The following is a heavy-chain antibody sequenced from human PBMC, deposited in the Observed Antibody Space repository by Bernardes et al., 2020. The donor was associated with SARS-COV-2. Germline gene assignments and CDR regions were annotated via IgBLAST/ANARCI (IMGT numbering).Heavy chain of an antibody. Sequence: SVKVSCKASGGTFSSYTISWVRQAPGQGLEWMGRIIPILGIANYAQKFQGRVTITADKSTSTAYMELSSLRSEDTAVYYCARAQGYCSSTSCYIGEYYYYYYGMDVWGQGTTVTVSS. J-gene: IGHJ6*02. CDR1: GGTFSSYT. D-gene: IGHD2-2*02. CDR2: IIPILGIA. V-gene: IGHV1-69*02. CDR3: ARAQGYCSSTSCYIGEYYYYYYGMDV.